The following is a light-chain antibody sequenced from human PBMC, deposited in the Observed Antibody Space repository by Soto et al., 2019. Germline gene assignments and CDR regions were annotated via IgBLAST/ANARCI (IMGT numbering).Light chain of an antibody. CDR3: SSYTTNITPVV. J-gene: IGLJ2*01. Sequence: QSVLTQPASVSGSPGQSITISCTGTSGDIGGYNYVSWYQQHPGKAPKHLISEVTNRPSGVSNRCSGSKSGNTASLTISGLQAEDEADYYCSSYTTNITPVVFGGGTKLTVL. V-gene: IGLV2-14*01. CDR1: SGDIGGYNY. CDR2: EVT.